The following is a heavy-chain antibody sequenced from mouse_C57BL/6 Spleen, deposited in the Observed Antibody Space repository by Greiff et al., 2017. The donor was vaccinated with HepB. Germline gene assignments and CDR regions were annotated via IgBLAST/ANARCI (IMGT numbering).Heavy chain of an antibody. CDR1: GYTFTSYW. D-gene: IGHD2-1*01. J-gene: IGHJ4*01. V-gene: IGHV1-69*01. Sequence: QVHVKQPGAELVMPGASVKLSCKASGYTFTSYWMHWVKQRPGQGLEWIGEIDPSDSYTNYNQKFKGKSTLTVDKSSSTAYMQLSSLTSEDSAVYYCALYGNYAMDYWGQGTSVTVSS. CDR3: ALYGNYAMDY. CDR2: IDPSDSYT.